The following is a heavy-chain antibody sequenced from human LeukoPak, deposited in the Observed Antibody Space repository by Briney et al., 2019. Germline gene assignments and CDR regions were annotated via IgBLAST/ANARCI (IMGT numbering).Heavy chain of an antibody. V-gene: IGHV3-11*04. CDR2: ISRSATII. CDR1: GGSISSYY. CDR3: ARKGGRIYYFDY. D-gene: IGHD1-26*01. J-gene: IGHJ4*02. Sequence: LSLTCTVSGGSISSYYWSWIRQPPGKGLEWISYISRSATIIHYADSVKGRFTISRDDAKNSLYLQMNSLRAEDTAVYYCARKGGRIYYFDYWGQGTLVTVSS.